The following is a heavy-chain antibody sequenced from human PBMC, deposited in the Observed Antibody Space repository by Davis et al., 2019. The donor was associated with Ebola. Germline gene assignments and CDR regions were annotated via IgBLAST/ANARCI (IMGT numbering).Heavy chain of an antibody. V-gene: IGHV3-23*01. CDR3: ARAYSNYNFYNYMDV. Sequence: GESLKISCAASGFTFSSYTMNWVRQAPGKGLEWVSTISDGSRDTHYADSVRGRFTISRDDSRSTVFLQMNALRAEDTAVYYCARAYSNYNFYNYMDVWGKGTTVTVSS. D-gene: IGHD4-11*01. J-gene: IGHJ6*03. CDR1: GFTFSSYT. CDR2: ISDGSRDT.